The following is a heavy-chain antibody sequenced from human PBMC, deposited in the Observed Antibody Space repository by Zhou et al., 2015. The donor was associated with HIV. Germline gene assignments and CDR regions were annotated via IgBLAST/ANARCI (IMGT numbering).Heavy chain of an antibody. D-gene: IGHD3-22*01. CDR2: IIAGFGAV. CDR3: VGVRYDSSGYYFYYFDY. V-gene: IGHV1-69*01. Sequence: QVQLVQSGAEVKKPGSSVKVSCKASGGTFVSYAITWVRQAPGQGLEWMGGIIAGFGAVNYAQKFRGRVSISVDESTRTAYMELSGLRSEDTAVYYCVGVRYDSSGYYFYYFDYWGQGTLVTVSS. J-gene: IGHJ4*02. CDR1: GGTFVSYA.